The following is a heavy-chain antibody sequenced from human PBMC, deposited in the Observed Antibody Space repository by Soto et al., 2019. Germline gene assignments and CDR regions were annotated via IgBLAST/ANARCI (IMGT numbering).Heavy chain of an antibody. CDR2: MDPNSGST. CDR1: GYTFTSYD. V-gene: IGHV1-8*01. D-gene: IGHD3-3*01. Sequence: GASVKVSCKASGYTFTSYDINWVRQAPGQGLEWLGWMDPNSGSTGYAQNFQGRVTMTRNISINTAHMELSSLRSEDTAVYYCAREREFDFWRKGLDVRGQGPTVTVSS. J-gene: IGHJ6*02. CDR3: AREREFDFWRKGLDV.